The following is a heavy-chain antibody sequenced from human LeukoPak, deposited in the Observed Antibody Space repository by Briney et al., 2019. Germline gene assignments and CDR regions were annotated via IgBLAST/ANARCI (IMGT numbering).Heavy chain of an antibody. V-gene: IGHV3-30*18. Sequence: GGSLRLSCAAPGFTFSSYGMHWVRQAPGKGLEWVAVISYDGSNKYYADSVKGRFTISRDNSKNTLYLQMNSLRAEDTAVYYCAKDYYYDSSGYRYFDYWGQGTLVTVSS. J-gene: IGHJ4*02. CDR3: AKDYYYDSSGYRYFDY. CDR2: ISYDGSNK. D-gene: IGHD3-22*01. CDR1: GFTFSSYG.